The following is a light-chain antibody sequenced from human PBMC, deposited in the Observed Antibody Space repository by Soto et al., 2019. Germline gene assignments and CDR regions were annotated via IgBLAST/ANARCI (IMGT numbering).Light chain of an antibody. J-gene: IGKJ1*01. Sequence: IVLTQSPAPLSLSPGNRATLSCRASQNISSYLIWYHQKPGQSPRVLIYDVSNRATGIPTRFSGSGSGTDVTLTISSLETEEFAGYYCQQRSNWPRTSGQGTRWIS. CDR2: DVS. CDR1: QNISSY. V-gene: IGKV3-11*01. CDR3: QQRSNWPRT.